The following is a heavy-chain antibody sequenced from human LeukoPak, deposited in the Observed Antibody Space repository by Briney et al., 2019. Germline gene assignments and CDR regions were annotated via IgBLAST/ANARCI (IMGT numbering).Heavy chain of an antibody. CDR1: GYTFTSYD. CDR2: MNPNSGNT. J-gene: IGHJ5*02. Sequence: ASVKVSCKASGYTFTSYDINWVRQATGQGLEWMGWMNPNSGNTGYAQKFQGRVTITRNTSISTAYMELSSLRSEDTAMYYCARGCEYSSGLNWFDPWGQGTLVTVSS. CDR3: ARGCEYSSGLNWFDP. V-gene: IGHV1-8*03. D-gene: IGHD6-19*01.